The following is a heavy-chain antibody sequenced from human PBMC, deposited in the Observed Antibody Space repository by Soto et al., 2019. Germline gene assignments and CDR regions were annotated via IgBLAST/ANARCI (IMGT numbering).Heavy chain of an antibody. CDR3: ARRSSGRLTTAWAPLDW. Sequence: EVQLVESGGGLVQPGESLRLSCAASGFTFTTYWITWVRQAPGKGLEWVANIKQDGSEKFYVGSVRGRFTISRDNAKNSMYLQMNSLRAEDTAVYYCARRSSGRLTTAWAPLDWWGQGTLVTVSS. CDR2: IKQDGSEK. J-gene: IGHJ4*02. D-gene: IGHD2-15*01. V-gene: IGHV3-7*03. CDR1: GFTFTTYW.